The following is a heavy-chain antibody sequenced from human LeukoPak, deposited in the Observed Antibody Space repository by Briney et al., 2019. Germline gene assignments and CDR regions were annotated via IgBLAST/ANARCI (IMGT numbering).Heavy chain of an antibody. D-gene: IGHD3-16*01. V-gene: IGHV3-11*06. CDR1: GFTFSDYY. CDR3: ARASGGVFGVPTTFDY. Sequence: GGSLRLSCAASGFTFSDYYVSWIRQTPGKGLEWVSSISSSSSYIYYADSVKGRFTISRDNTKNSLYLQMNSLRAEDTAVYYCARASGGVFGVPTTFDYWGQGTLVTVSS. J-gene: IGHJ4*02. CDR2: ISSSSSYI.